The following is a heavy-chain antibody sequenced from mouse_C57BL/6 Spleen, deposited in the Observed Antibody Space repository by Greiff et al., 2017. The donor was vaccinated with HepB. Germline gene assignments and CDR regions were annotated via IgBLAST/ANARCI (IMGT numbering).Heavy chain of an antibody. CDR3: ARTTAHYAMDY. V-gene: IGHV5-4*03. CDR1: GFTFSSYA. Sequence: EVKLMESGGGLVKPGGSLKLSCAASGFTFSSYAMSWVRQTPEKRLEWVATISDGGSYTYYPDNVKGRFTISRDNAKHNLYLQMSHLKSEDTAMYYCARTTAHYAMDYWGQGTSVTVSS. J-gene: IGHJ4*01. D-gene: IGHD1-2*01. CDR2: ISDGGSYT.